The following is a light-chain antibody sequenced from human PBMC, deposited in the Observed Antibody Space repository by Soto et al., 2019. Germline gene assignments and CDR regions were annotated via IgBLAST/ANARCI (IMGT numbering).Light chain of an antibody. J-gene: IGKJ2*02. CDR2: AAS. CDR3: LQDKIYPCT. Sequence: ATQMTQSPSSVSASVGDTVTITCRASQGIGIELAWYQQKPGKAPKLLVFAASSLQTGVPARFSGSGSGTTFTLTIRSLQPEDFATYLCLQDKIYPCTFGQGTRLDFK. CDR1: QGIGIE. V-gene: IGKV1-6*01.